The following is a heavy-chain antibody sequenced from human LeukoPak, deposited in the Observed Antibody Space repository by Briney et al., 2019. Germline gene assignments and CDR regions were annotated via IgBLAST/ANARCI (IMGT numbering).Heavy chain of an antibody. V-gene: IGHV3-23*01. Sequence: PGGSLRLSCAASGFTFSSYAMSWVRQAPGKGLEWVSAISGSGGSTYYADSVKGRFTISRDYSKNTLYLQMNSLRAEDTAVYYCAKETRITMVREGRRNWFDPWGQGTLVTVSS. CDR2: ISGSGGST. CDR1: GFTFSSYA. CDR3: AKETRITMVREGRRNWFDP. J-gene: IGHJ5*02. D-gene: IGHD3-10*01.